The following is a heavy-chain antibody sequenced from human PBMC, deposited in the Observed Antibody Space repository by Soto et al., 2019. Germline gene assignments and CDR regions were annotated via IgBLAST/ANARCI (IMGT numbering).Heavy chain of an antibody. CDR3: ARGRGIYNSGRSQLDY. CDR1: GDTFSRFS. Sequence: GASVKVSCKASGDTFSRFSVNWVREAPRQGLEWLGGIIPRFGTTSHAPTLQGRITITADESTNTVYMELSSLKSGDTALYYCARGRGIYNSGRSQLDYWGQGTLVTVSS. CDR2: IIPRFGTT. J-gene: IGHJ4*02. D-gene: IGHD1-1*01. V-gene: IGHV1-69*13.